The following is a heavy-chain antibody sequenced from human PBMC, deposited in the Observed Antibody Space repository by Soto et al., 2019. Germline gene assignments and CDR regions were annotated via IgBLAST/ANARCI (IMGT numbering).Heavy chain of an antibody. CDR3: ARDLSRGPIVGVVITPNWFDP. D-gene: IGHD3-3*01. Sequence: GASVKVSCKASGYTFTSYGISWVRQAPGQGLEWMGWISAYNGNTNYAQKLQGRVTMTTDTSTSTAYMELRSLRSDDTAVYYCARDLSRGPIVGVVITPNWFDPWGQGTLVTVSS. V-gene: IGHV1-18*04. J-gene: IGHJ5*02. CDR1: GYTFTSYG. CDR2: ISAYNGNT.